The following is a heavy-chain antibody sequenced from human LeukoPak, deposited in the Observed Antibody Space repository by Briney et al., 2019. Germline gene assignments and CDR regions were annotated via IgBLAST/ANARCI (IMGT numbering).Heavy chain of an antibody. CDR1: GYSFTSYW. CDR3: ARGLRPMRYFEY. Sequence: GESLKISCQGSGYSFTSYWIGWVRQMPGKGLEWMGIIFPSDSDTRYSPSFQSQVTISADKSISTAYLQWSSLKASDTAMYFCARGLRPMRYFEYWGQGTLVTVSS. J-gene: IGHJ4*02. V-gene: IGHV5-51*01. CDR2: IFPSDSDT. D-gene: IGHD3-3*01.